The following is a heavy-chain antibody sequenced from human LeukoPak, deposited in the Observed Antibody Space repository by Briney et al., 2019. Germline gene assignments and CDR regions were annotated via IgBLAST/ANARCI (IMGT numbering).Heavy chain of an antibody. CDR1: GGSIISNNYY. Sequence: PSETLSLPCTVSGGSIISNNYYWGWIRQPPGKGLEWIGTIYYSGSIYYNPSLKSRVTISVDTSKNQFSLKLSSVTAADTGVYYCVRTYSISYNWFDPWGQGTLVTVYS. V-gene: IGHV4-39*01. D-gene: IGHD6-6*01. J-gene: IGHJ5*02. CDR2: IYYSGSI. CDR3: VRTYSISYNWFDP.